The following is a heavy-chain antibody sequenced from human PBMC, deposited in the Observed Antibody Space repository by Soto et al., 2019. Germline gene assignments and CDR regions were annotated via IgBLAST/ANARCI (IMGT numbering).Heavy chain of an antibody. Sequence: SVKVSCKASGDTFSSYAISWVRQAPGQGLEWMGGIIPICGTASYAQKFQGRVTITADTSTSTAYMELSSLRSEDTAVYYCAMRSGYVSPEINGMDVWGQGTSVTVSS. CDR3: AMRSGYVSPEINGMDV. CDR1: GDTFSSYA. J-gene: IGHJ6*02. D-gene: IGHD5-12*01. V-gene: IGHV1-69*06. CDR2: IIPICGTA.